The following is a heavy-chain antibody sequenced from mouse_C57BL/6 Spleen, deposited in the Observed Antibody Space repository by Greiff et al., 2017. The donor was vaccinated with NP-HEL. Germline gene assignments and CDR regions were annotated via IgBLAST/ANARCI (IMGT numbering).Heavy chain of an antibody. Sequence: VQLQQSGPELVKPGASVKIPCKASGYTFTDYNMDWVKQSHGKSLEWIGDINPNNGGTIYNQKFKGKATLTVDKSSSTAYMELRSLTSEDTAVYYCARSEGDIITTVVGPYAMDYWGLGTSVTVSS. CDR3: ARSEGDIITTVVGPYAMDY. V-gene: IGHV1-18*01. D-gene: IGHD1-1*01. CDR2: INPNNGGT. J-gene: IGHJ4*01. CDR1: GYTFTDYN.